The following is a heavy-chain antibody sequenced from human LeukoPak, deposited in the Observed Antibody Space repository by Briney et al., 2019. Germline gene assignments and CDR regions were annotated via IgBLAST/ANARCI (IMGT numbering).Heavy chain of an antibody. CDR2: FDPEDGET. CDR3: ATRDDILAFDI. D-gene: IGHD3-9*01. J-gene: IGHJ3*02. Sequence: WASVKVSCKASGYTFISYGISWVRQAPGKGLEWMGGFDPEDGETIYAQKFQGRVTMTEDTSTDTAYMELSSLRSEDTAVYYCATRDDILAFDIWGQGTMVTVSS. V-gene: IGHV1-24*01. CDR1: GYTFISYG.